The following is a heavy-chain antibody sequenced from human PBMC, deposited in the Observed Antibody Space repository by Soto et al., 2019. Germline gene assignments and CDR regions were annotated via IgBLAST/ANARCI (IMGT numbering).Heavy chain of an antibody. D-gene: IGHD4-17*01. J-gene: IGHJ6*02. CDR3: ARPYGDYAYNYGRDV. CDR1: GFTFSRYA. Sequence: QVQLVESGGGVVQPGRSLRLSCAASGFTFSRYAMHWVRQAPGKGLEWVAVISYDGSNKYYADSVKGRFTISRDNSKNTLYLQMNSLRGEDTAVYYCARPYGDYAYNYGRDVWGQGTTVTVSS. V-gene: IGHV3-30-3*01. CDR2: ISYDGSNK.